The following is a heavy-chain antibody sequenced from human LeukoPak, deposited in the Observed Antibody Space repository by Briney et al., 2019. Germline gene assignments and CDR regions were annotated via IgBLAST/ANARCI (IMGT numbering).Heavy chain of an antibody. Sequence: ASVKVSCKASGYTFTGYYMHWVRQAPGQGLEWMGWINPNSGGTNYAQKFQGRVTMTRDTSISTAYMELNRLRSDDTAVYYCARGKARIAARPYDYWGQGTLVTVSS. CDR2: INPNSGGT. V-gene: IGHV1-2*02. CDR3: ARGKARIAARPYDY. CDR1: GYTFTGYY. D-gene: IGHD6-6*01. J-gene: IGHJ4*02.